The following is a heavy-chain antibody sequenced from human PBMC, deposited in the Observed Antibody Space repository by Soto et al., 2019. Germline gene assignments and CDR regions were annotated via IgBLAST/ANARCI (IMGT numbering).Heavy chain of an antibody. J-gene: IGHJ4*02. CDR3: ARDIRGYSRAFDY. CDR2: IYSSGST. D-gene: IGHD5-18*01. CDR1: GDSVSSDSYY. V-gene: IGHV4-61*01. Sequence: QVQLQESGPGLVKPSETLSLTCTVSGDSVSSDSYYWTWIRQPPGKGLEWIGHIYSSGSTNYNPSLKSRVTISLDTSDNQFSVELTSVTAADTAIYYCARDIRGYSRAFDYWGQGTLVTVSS.